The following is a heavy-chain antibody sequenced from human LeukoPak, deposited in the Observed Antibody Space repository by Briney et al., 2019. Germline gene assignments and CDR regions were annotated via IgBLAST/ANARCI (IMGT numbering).Heavy chain of an antibody. D-gene: IGHD4-23*01. Sequence: ASVKLSCKASGYTFTGYYMHWVRQAPGQGLEWMGWINPNSGGTNYAQKFQGRVTMTRDTSISTASMELSRLRSDDTAVYYCARALYGGGGFDYWGQGTLVTVSS. CDR1: GYTFTGYY. CDR2: INPNSGGT. CDR3: ARALYGGGGFDY. J-gene: IGHJ4*02. V-gene: IGHV1-2*02.